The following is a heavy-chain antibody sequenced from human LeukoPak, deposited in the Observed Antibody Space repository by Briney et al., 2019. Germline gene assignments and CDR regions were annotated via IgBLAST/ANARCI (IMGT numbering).Heavy chain of an antibody. CDR1: GFTVSSNY. Sequence: GGSLRLSCAASGFTVSSNYMSWVRQAPGKGLEWGSVIYSGGSTYYADSVKGRFTISRDNSKNTLYLQMNSLRAEDTAVYYCARLVVVAATWFDPWGQGTLVTVSS. V-gene: IGHV3-66*04. D-gene: IGHD2-15*01. J-gene: IGHJ5*02. CDR3: ARLVVVAATWFDP. CDR2: IYSGGST.